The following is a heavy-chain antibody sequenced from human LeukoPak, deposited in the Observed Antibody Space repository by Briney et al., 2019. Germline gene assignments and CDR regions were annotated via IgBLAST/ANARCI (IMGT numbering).Heavy chain of an antibody. J-gene: IGHJ4*02. CDR3: ASPGEKDDYFDY. V-gene: IGHV1-46*01. CDR2: INPSGGNT. D-gene: IGHD3-16*01. CDR1: GYTFTSYY. Sequence: ASVKVSCSASGYTFTSYYMHWLRQAPGQGLEWMGIINPSGGNTNYAQKFQGRVTMTRDTSTSTVYMELSSLRSEDTAVYYCASPGEKDDYFDYWGQGTLVTVSS.